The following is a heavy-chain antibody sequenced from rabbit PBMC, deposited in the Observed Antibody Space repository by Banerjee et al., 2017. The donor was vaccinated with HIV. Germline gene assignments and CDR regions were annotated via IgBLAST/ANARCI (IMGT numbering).Heavy chain of an antibody. D-gene: IGHD8-1*01. J-gene: IGHJ4*01. V-gene: IGHV1S45*01. CDR1: GLDFSSSYW. CDR3: ARFSNDYKHLNL. CDR2: IYTGGGTT. Sequence: QEQLVESGGGLVQPEGSLTLTCKASGLDFSSSYWICWVRQAPGKGLEWIACIYTGGGTTYYATWAKGRFTISKTSSTTVTLQMTSLTAADTATYFCARFSNDYKHLNLWGQGTLVTVS.